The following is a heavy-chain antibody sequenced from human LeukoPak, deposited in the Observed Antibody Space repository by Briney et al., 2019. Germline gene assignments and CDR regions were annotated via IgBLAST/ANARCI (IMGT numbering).Heavy chain of an antibody. Sequence: PSETLSLTCAVYGGSFSGYYWSWIRQPPGKGLEWIGYIFYSGSAYYNPSLKSRVTISVDTSKNQFSLKVNSVTAADTAVYYCAKNYYASGSYEGWFDLWGQGTLVTVSS. CDR3: AKNYYASGSYEGWFDL. D-gene: IGHD3-10*01. CDR2: IFYSGSA. CDR1: GGSFSGYY. V-gene: IGHV4-59*01. J-gene: IGHJ5*02.